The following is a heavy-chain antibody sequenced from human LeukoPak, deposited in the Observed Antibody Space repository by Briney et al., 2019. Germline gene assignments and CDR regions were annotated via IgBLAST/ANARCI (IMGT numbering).Heavy chain of an antibody. Sequence: PGGSLRLSCAASGFTFSSYSMNWVRQTPGEGLEWGSSLSATSSYIYYADSARGRFTISRDNAKNSLYLQMNSLRAEDTAVYYCARDKTEQWLVLEAFDIWGQGTVVTVSS. CDR2: LSATSSYI. J-gene: IGHJ3*02. V-gene: IGHV3-21*01. D-gene: IGHD6-19*01. CDR3: ARDKTEQWLVLEAFDI. CDR1: GFTFSSYS.